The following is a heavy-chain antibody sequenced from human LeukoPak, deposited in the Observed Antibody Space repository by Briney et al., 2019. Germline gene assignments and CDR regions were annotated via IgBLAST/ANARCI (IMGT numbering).Heavy chain of an antibody. D-gene: IGHD6-6*01. V-gene: IGHV3-53*01. CDR1: GFTVSSNY. J-gene: IGHJ4*02. Sequence: AGGSPRLSCAASGFTVSSNYMSWVRQAPGKGLEWVSVIYSGGSTYYADSVKGRFTISRDNSKNTLYLQMNSLRAEDTAVYYCARFYSSSSSSYYFDYWGQGTLVTVSS. CDR3: ARFYSSSSSSYYFDY. CDR2: IYSGGST.